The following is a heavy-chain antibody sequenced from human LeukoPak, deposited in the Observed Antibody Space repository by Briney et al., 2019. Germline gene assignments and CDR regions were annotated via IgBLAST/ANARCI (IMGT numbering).Heavy chain of an antibody. CDR1: GFTFSSYW. V-gene: IGHV3-7*01. J-gene: IGHJ4*02. D-gene: IGHD2-2*02. Sequence: GGSLRLSCAASGFTFSSYWMSWVRQAPGKGLEGVANIKQDGSEKYYVDSVKGRFTTSRDNAKNSLYLQMNSLRAEDTAVYYCARAWGYCSSTSCYSYFDYWGQGTLVTVSS. CDR2: IKQDGSEK. CDR3: ARAWGYCSSTSCYSYFDY.